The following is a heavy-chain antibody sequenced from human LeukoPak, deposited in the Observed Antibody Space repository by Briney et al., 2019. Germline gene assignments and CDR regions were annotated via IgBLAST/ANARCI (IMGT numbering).Heavy chain of an antibody. CDR1: GYTFSSCD. V-gene: IGHV1-8*01. Sequence: SVKVSCKASGYTFSSCDINWVRQATGQGLEWMGWMNPNSGNTGYAQRFQGRVTMTRNTSINTAYMELSSLRSEDTAVYYCARGILSSGWELNWFGPWGQGTLVTVSS. CDR2: MNPNSGNT. D-gene: IGHD6-19*01. CDR3: ARGILSSGWELNWFGP. J-gene: IGHJ5*02.